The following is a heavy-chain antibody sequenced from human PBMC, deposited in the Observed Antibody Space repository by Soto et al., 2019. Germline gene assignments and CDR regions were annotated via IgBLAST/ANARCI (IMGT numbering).Heavy chain of an antibody. CDR2: ISYDGSNK. CDR3: ARDISSGFYYFDY. CDR1: GFTFSSYA. V-gene: IGHV3-30-3*01. D-gene: IGHD6-19*01. J-gene: IGHJ4*02. Sequence: PGGSLRLSCAASGFTFSSYAMHWVRQAPGKGLEWVAVISYDGSNKYYADSVKGRFTISRDNSKNTLYLQMNSLRAEDTAVYYCARDISSGFYYFDYWGQGTLVTVSS.